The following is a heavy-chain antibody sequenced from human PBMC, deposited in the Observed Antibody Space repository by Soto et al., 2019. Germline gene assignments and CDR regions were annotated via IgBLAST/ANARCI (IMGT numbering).Heavy chain of an antibody. CDR1: GFIFSTYN. J-gene: IGHJ5*02. V-gene: IGHV3-48*02. CDR3: VRGATHRTWCDP. D-gene: IGHD1-26*01. Sequence: EVQLVESGGGLVQPGGSLRLSCAASGFIFSTYNMNWVRQAPGKGLEWVSDISGSGSTSYYADSVKGRFTISRDNDKNSLYLQMHSLIDEDTAVYYCVRGATHRTWCDPWGQGTLVTVSS. CDR2: ISGSGSTS.